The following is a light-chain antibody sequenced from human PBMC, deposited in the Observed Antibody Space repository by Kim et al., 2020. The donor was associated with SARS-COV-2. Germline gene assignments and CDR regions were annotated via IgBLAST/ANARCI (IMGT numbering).Light chain of an antibody. J-gene: IGKJ2*01. Sequence: SVSPGERATPSGRASQSVSSNLAWYQQKPGQAPRLLIYGTSTRATGIPARFSGSGSGTGFTLTISSLQSEDFAVYHCQQYNNWPYTFGQGTKLEIK. CDR1: QSVSSN. CDR2: GTS. V-gene: IGKV3-15*01. CDR3: QQYNNWPYT.